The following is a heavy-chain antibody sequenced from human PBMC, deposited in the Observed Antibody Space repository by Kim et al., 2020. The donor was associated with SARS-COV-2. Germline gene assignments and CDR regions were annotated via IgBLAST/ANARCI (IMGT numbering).Heavy chain of an antibody. CDR3: AKDRNYYGSGSSNCFDP. CDR2: ISNSGTNT. V-gene: IGHV3-23*01. J-gene: IGHJ5*02. Sequence: GGSLRLSCAASGFIFSSYAMSWVRQAPGKGLEWVSSISNSGTNTFYADSVQGRFTISRDNSKNTMHLQMNSLRAEDTAVYYCAKDRNYYGSGSSNCFDPWGQGTLVTVSS. CDR1: GFIFSSYA. D-gene: IGHD3-10*01.